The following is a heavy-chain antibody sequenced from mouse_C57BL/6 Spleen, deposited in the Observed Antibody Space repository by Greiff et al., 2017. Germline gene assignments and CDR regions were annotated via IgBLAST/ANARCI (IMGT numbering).Heavy chain of an antibody. Sequence: VQLQQSGAELVKPGASVKISCKASGYAFSSYWMNWVKQRPGKGLEWIGQIYPGDGDTNYNGKFKGKATLTADESSSTAYMQLSSLTSEDSAVYFCARSDPFYAMDYWGQGTSVTVSS. CDR3: ARSDPFYAMDY. V-gene: IGHV1-80*01. J-gene: IGHJ4*01. CDR2: IYPGDGDT. CDR1: GYAFSSYW.